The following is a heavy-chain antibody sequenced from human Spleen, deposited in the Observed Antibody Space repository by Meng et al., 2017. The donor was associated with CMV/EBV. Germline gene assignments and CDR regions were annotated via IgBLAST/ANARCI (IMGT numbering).Heavy chain of an antibody. CDR1: GGSISSGYYY. V-gene: IGHV4-30-4*08. D-gene: IGHD3-3*01. J-gene: IGHJ4*02. CDR3: EGLGVGYYLDY. CDR2: IYYSAST. Sequence: SETLSLTCTVSGGSISSGYYYWSWIRQPPGKFLEWIGYIYYSASTYYNPSLKSRVTISVDTSKNQFSLKLSSVTAADTAVYYCEGLGVGYYLDYWGQGTLVTVSS.